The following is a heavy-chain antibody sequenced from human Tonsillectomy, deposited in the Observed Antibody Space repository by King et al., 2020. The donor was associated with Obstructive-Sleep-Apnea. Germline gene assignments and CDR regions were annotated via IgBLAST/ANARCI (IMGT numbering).Heavy chain of an antibody. CDR1: GFTVSSNY. Sequence: VQLVESGGGLVQPGGSLRLSCAASGFTVSSNYMSWVRQAPGKGLEWVSVIYSGGSTYYADSVKGRFTISRDNSKNTLYLQMNSLRAEDTAVYYCASSDSSSSLHYYYGMDVWGQGTTVTVSS. J-gene: IGHJ6*02. V-gene: IGHV3-66*01. D-gene: IGHD6-13*01. CDR3: ASSDSSSSLHYYYGMDV. CDR2: IYSGGST.